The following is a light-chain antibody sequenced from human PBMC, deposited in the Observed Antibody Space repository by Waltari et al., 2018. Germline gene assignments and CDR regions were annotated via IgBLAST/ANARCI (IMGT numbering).Light chain of an antibody. CDR2: GAS. Sequence: EIVMTQSPATLSVSPGERATLTCRASQSVSSNVAWYQQKPGQAPRLLIYGASSRATGIPERFSGSGSGAEFTLTISSLQSEDFAVYYCQQYNNWPGFTFGPGTKVDIK. CDR3: QQYNNWPGFT. V-gene: IGKV3D-15*01. CDR1: QSVSSN. J-gene: IGKJ3*01.